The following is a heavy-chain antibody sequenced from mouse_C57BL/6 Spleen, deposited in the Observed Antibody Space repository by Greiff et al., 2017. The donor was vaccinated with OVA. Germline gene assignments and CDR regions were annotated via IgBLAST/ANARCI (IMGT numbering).Heavy chain of an antibody. J-gene: IGHJ4*01. Sequence: EVKLVESGAELVRPGASVKLSCTASGFNIKDDYMHWVKQRPEQGLEWIGWIDPENGDTEYASKFQGKATITADTSSNTAYLQLSSLTSEDTAVYYCTTGGNYYAMDYWGQGTSVTVSS. D-gene: IGHD1-1*02. CDR2: IDPENGDT. CDR1: GFNIKDDY. CDR3: TTGGNYYAMDY. V-gene: IGHV14-4*01.